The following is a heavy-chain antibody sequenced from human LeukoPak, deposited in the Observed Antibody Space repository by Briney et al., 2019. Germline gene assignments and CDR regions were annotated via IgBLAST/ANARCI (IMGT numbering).Heavy chain of an antibody. CDR3: AATLGGSGSLFYYMDV. Sequence: GGSLRLSCAASGFTFSSYWMHWVRQAPGKGLVWVSRINSDGSSTSYADSVKGRFTISRDNAKNTLYLQMNSLRAEDTAVYYCAATLGGSGSLFYYMDVWGKGTTVTVSS. CDR1: GFTFSSYW. D-gene: IGHD3-10*01. J-gene: IGHJ6*03. V-gene: IGHV3-74*01. CDR2: INSDGSST.